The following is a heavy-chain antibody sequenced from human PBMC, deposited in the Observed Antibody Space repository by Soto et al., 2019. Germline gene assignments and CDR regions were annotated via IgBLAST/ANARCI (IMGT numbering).Heavy chain of an antibody. J-gene: IGHJ3*02. V-gene: IGHV1-2*04. CDR1: GYTFTGYY. CDR2: INPNSGGT. D-gene: IGHD5-12*01. Sequence: ASVKVSCKASGYTFTGYYMHWVRQAPGQGLEWMGWINPNSGGTNYAQKFQGWVTMTRDTSISTAYMELSRLRSDDTAVYYCASTADGYNFGDAFDIWGQGTMVTVSS. CDR3: ASTADGYNFGDAFDI.